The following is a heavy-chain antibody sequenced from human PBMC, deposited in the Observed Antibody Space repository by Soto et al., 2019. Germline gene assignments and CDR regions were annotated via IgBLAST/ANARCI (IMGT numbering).Heavy chain of an antibody. CDR3: ARDPHNYYDSSGYYYWFDP. D-gene: IGHD3-22*01. CDR2: IIPIFGTA. CDR1: GGTFSSYA. J-gene: IGHJ5*02. Sequence: SVKVSCKASGGTFSSYAISWVRQAPGQGLEWMGGIIPIFGTANYAQKFQGRVTITADESTSTAYMELSSLRSEDTAVYYCARDPHNYYDSSGYYYWFDPWGQGTLVTVSS. V-gene: IGHV1-69*13.